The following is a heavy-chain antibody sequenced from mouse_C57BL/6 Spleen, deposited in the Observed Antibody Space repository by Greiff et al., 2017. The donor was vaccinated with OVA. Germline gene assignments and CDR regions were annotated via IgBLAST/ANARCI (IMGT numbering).Heavy chain of an antibody. Sequence: EVQLVESGGGLVKPGGSLKLSCAASGFTFSDYGMHWVRQAPEKGLEWVAYISSGSSTIYYADTVKGRFTISRDNAKNTLFLQMTSLRSEDTAMYYCARDYGSPHWYFDVWGTGTTVTVSS. J-gene: IGHJ1*03. CDR3: ARDYGSPHWYFDV. CDR2: ISSGSSTI. V-gene: IGHV5-17*01. CDR1: GFTFSDYG. D-gene: IGHD1-1*01.